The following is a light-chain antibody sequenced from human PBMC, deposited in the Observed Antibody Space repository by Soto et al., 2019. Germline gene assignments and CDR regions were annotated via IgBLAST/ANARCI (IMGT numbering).Light chain of an antibody. V-gene: IGKV1-39*01. J-gene: IGKJ1*01. CDR1: QSISTS. Sequence: DIQMTQSPSSLSASVGDRVTITCRASQSISTSLNWYQQNPGKAPKFLIYAVSTLQSGVPSRFSGSGSGTDFTLTISSLQPEDFATYFCQQSHITPPTFGQGTKVDIK. CDR3: QQSHITPPT. CDR2: AVS.